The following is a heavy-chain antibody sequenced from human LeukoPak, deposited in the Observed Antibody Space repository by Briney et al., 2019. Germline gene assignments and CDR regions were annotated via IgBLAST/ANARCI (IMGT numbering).Heavy chain of an antibody. D-gene: IGHD1-26*01. Sequence: ASVKVSCKASGYTFTSYGISWVRQAPGQGFEWMGWISAYNGNTNYAQKLQGRVTMTTDTSTSTAYMELRSLRSDDTAVYYCASSLSGSYRAEYFQHWGQGTLVTVSS. CDR1: GYTFTSYG. J-gene: IGHJ1*01. CDR3: ASSLSGSYRAEYFQH. CDR2: ISAYNGNT. V-gene: IGHV1-18*01.